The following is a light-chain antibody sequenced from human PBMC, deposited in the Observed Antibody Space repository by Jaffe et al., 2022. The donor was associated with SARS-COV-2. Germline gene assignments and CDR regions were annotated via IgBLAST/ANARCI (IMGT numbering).Light chain of an antibody. J-gene: IGLJ3*02. V-gene: IGLV4-69*01. CDR2: LNSDGSH. CDR1: SGHISYA. Sequence: QLVLTQSPSASASLGASVKLTCTLSSGHISYAIAWHQQQPEKGPRYLMKLNSDGSHNKGDGIPDRFSGSSSGAERYLTISSLQSEDEADYYCQTWGTGIPWVFGGGTKLTVL. CDR3: QTWGTGIPWV.